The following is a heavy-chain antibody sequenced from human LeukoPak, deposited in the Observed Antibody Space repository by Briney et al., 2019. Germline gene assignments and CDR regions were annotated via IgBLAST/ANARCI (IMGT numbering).Heavy chain of an antibody. Sequence: GGSLRLSCAASGFTFSTYSMNWVRQAPGKGLEWVSSISSSSSYIFYADSVKGRFTISRDNAKNSLYLQTNSLRAEDTAVYYCARDLIAAALNDAFDIWGQGTMVTVSS. D-gene: IGHD6-13*01. J-gene: IGHJ3*02. CDR2: ISSSSSYI. CDR1: GFTFSTYS. CDR3: ARDLIAAALNDAFDI. V-gene: IGHV3-21*01.